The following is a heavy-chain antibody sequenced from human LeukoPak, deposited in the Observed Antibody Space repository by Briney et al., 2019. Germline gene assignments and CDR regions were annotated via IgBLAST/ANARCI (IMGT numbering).Heavy chain of an antibody. V-gene: IGHV3-23*01. J-gene: IGHJ4*02. CDR2: ISGSGGST. Sequence: GGSLRLSCAASGFTFSSYAMSWVRQAPGKGLEWVSAISGSGGSTYYADSVKGRFTISRDNSKNTLYLQMSSLRAEDTAVYYCAKDGGGYPRGYYFDYWGQGTLVTVSS. CDR1: GFTFSSYA. D-gene: IGHD5-18*01. CDR3: AKDGGGYPRGYYFDY.